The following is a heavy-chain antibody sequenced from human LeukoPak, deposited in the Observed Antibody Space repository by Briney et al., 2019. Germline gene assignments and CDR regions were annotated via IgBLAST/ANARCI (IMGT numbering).Heavy chain of an antibody. J-gene: IGHJ1*01. CDR2: IKQDGSEE. Sequence: PGGSLRLSCAASGFTFSTYWMSWVRQAPGKGLEWVANIKQDGSEEYYVDSVKGQFIISRDNAKNSLFLQMNSLRDEDTAVYYCARLGYGYSSRWSNGGYFQHWGQGTLVTVSS. V-gene: IGHV3-7*01. CDR3: ARLGYGYSSRWSNGGYFQH. D-gene: IGHD6-13*01. CDR1: GFTFSTYW.